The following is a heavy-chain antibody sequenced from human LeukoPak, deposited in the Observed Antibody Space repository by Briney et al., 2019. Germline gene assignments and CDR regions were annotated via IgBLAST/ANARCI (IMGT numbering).Heavy chain of an antibody. D-gene: IGHD6-13*01. CDR3: ARAPAGNDAFDI. J-gene: IGHJ3*02. V-gene: IGHV1-69*04. CDR2: IIPILGIA. CDR1: GYTFTSYA. Sequence: SVKVSCKASGYTFTSYAISWVRQAPGQGLEWMGRIIPILGIANYAQKFQGRVAITADKSTSTAYMELSSLRSEDTAVYYCARAPAGNDAFDIWGQGTMVTVSS.